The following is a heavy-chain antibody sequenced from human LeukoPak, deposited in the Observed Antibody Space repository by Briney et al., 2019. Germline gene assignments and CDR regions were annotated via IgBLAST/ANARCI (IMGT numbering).Heavy chain of an antibody. V-gene: IGHV4-4*07. J-gene: IGHJ6*02. CDR1: GGSISSYH. CDR3: ARDRPLLEWLLYRYAEGYYGMDV. Sequence: SETLSLTCTVSGGSISSYHWSWIRQPAGKGLEWIGHININEGPKYNPSLRSRVTMSADTSRNQYSLKLSSVTAADTAVYYCARDRPLLEWLLYRYAEGYYGMDVWGQGTTVTVSS. CDR2: ININEGP. D-gene: IGHD3-3*01.